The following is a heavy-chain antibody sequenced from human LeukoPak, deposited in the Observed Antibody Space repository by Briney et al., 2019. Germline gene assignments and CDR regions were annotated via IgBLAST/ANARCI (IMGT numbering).Heavy chain of an antibody. CDR1: GFTFTSSA. D-gene: IGHD3-22*01. Sequence: SVKVSCKASGFTFTSSAVQWVRQARGQRLEWIGWIVVGSGNTNYAQKFQERVTITRDMSTSTAYMELSSLRSEDTAVYYCAASPGYYDSSGYSYYFDYWGQGTLVTVSS. V-gene: IGHV1-58*01. J-gene: IGHJ4*02. CDR3: AASPGYYDSSGYSYYFDY. CDR2: IVVGSGNT.